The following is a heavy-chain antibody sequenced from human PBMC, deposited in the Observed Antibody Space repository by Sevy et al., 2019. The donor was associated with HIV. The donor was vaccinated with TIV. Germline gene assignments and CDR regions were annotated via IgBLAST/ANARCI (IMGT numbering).Heavy chain of an antibody. V-gene: IGHV3-30*02. CDR2: IRYDGSNK. J-gene: IGHJ6*02. CDR1: GFTFSSYG. Sequence: GGSLRLSCAASGFTFSSYGMHWVRQAPGKGLEWVAFIRYDGSNKYYADSVKGRFTISRDNSKNTLYLQMNSLRAEDTDEYYCATSGYCSGGSCYGADYYYGMDVWGQGTTVTVSS. D-gene: IGHD2-15*01. CDR3: ATSGYCSGGSCYGADYYYGMDV.